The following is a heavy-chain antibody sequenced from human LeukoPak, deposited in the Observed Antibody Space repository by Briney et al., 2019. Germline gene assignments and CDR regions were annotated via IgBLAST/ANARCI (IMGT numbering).Heavy chain of an antibody. D-gene: IGHD3-10*01. CDR3: AKDMSWFGELSPDY. J-gene: IGHJ4*02. CDR2: ISGDGGST. CDR1: GFTFDYYA. V-gene: IGHV3-43*02. Sequence: GGSLRLSCATSGFTFDYYAMHWGPQAPGKGLEWVTLISGDGGSTYYADSVKGRFTISRDNSKNSLYLQMNSLRTEDTALYYCAKDMSWFGELSPDYWGQGTLVTVSS.